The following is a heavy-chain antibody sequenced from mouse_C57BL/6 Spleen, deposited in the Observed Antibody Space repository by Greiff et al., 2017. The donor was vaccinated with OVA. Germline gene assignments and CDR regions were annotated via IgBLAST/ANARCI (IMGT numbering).Heavy chain of an antibody. CDR2: INPGSGGT. Sequence: VMLVESGAELVRPGPSVKVSCKASGYAFTNYLIEWVKQRPGQGLEWIGVINPGSGGTNYNEKFKGKATLTADKSSSTAYMQLSSLTSEDSAVYFCARGRYYGSSYDWYFDVWGTGTTVTVSS. CDR3: ARGRYYGSSYDWYFDV. D-gene: IGHD1-1*01. J-gene: IGHJ1*03. CDR1: GYAFTNYL. V-gene: IGHV1-54*01.